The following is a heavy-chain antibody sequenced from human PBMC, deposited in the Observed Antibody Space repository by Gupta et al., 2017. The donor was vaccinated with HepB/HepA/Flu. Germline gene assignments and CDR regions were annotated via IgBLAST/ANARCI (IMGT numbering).Heavy chain of an antibody. Sequence: QVQLVESGGGVVQPGRSLRLSCPASGFAFSEFSIHWVRQAPGKGLEWVAVISHDGSDKHHADSVNGRFTISRDNSNNRLYLQMNSLRVEDTAVYYCARIGDSYSYGNGFDYWGQGTLVAVSS. CDR2: ISHDGSDK. CDR1: GFAFSEFS. D-gene: IGHD5-18*01. J-gene: IGHJ4*02. V-gene: IGHV3-30-3*01. CDR3: ARIGDSYSYGNGFDY.